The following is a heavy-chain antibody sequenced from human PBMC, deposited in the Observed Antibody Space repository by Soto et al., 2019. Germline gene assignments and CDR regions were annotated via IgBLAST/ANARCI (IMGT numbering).Heavy chain of an antibody. CDR3: AAGWLRFLEWFPQPYYGMDV. V-gene: IGHV4-30-4*01. CDR1: GGSISSGDYY. CDR2: IYYSGST. J-gene: IGHJ6*02. D-gene: IGHD3-3*01. Sequence: SETLSLTCTVSGGSISSGDYYWSWIRQPPGKGLEWIGYIYYSGSTYYNPSLKSRVTISVDTSKNQFSLKLSSVTAADTAVYYCAAGWLRFLEWFPQPYYGMDVWGQGTTVTVSS.